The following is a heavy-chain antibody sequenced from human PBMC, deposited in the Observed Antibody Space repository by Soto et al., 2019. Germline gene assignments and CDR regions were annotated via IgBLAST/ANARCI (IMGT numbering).Heavy chain of an antibody. CDR1: GGSISSSNW. CDR2: IYHSGDT. V-gene: IGHV4-4*02. J-gene: IGHJ4*02. Sequence: ETLSLTCAVSGGSISSSNWWSWVRQPPGKGLEWIGDIYHSGDTNYNPSLETRVTMSIDKSKNQFSLKLNSVTAADTAVYYCARGPPLGYWGQGTLVTVSS. CDR3: ARGPPLGY.